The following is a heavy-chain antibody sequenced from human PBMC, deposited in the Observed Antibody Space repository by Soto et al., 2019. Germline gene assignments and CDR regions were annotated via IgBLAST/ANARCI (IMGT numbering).Heavy chain of an antibody. Sequence: QVQLVQSGAEVKKPGSSVKVSCKASGGTFSSYTISWVRQAPGQGLEWMGRIIPILGIANYAQKFQGRVTITADKSASTAYMELSSMRSEDTAVYYCARARSPIVVVERDAFDIWGQGTMVTVSS. CDR3: ARARSPIVVVERDAFDI. J-gene: IGHJ3*02. CDR1: GGTFSSYT. D-gene: IGHD2-15*01. CDR2: IIPILGIA. V-gene: IGHV1-69*02.